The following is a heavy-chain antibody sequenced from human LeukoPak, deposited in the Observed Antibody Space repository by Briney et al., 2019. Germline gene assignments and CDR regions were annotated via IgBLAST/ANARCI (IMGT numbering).Heavy chain of an antibody. CDR3: ASGGRPAKIWFEP. CDR1: GFTVSSNY. J-gene: IGHJ5*02. D-gene: IGHD3-16*01. V-gene: IGHV3-66*01. Sequence: GGSLRLSCAASGFTVSSNYMSWVRQAPGKGLEWVSVIYGGGSTYYADSVEGRFTIYRDNSKNTLYLQMNRLRTEQTAVYYCASGGRPAKIWFEPWGQGTLVTVSS. CDR2: IYGGGST.